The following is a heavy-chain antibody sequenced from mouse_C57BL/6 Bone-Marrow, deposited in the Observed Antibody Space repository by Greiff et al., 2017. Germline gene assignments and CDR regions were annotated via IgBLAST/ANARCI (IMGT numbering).Heavy chain of an antibody. V-gene: IGHV1-5*01. J-gene: IGHJ3*01. Sequence: EVQLQQSGTVLARPGASVKMSCKTSGYTFTSYWMHWVKQRPGQGLEWIGAIYPGNSDTSYNQKFKGKAKLTAVTSASTAYMELSSLTNEDSAVYYCAYDYDETSPFDDWGQGTLVTVSA. CDR3: AYDYDETSPFDD. CDR2: IYPGNSDT. CDR1: GYTFTSYW. D-gene: IGHD2-4*01.